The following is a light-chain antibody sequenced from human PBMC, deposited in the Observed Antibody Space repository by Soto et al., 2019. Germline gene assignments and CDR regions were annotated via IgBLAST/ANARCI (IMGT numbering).Light chain of an antibody. CDR2: LAS. Sequence: PVPISAFPSHTVTIPSRASQSLDTRLAWYQHKPGQVPRLLIYLASNLPPGVPARFSAWGSETEFTLTISDVEPEDFAGYYCLQRRSWPRTFGEGTEVAIK. V-gene: IGKV3-11*01. J-gene: IGKJ4*01. CDR3: LQRRSWPRT. CDR1: QSLDTR.